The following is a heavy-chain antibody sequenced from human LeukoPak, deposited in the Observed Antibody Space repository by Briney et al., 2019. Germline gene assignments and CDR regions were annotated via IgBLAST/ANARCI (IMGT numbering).Heavy chain of an antibody. Sequence: PGGSLRLSCAASGFTFSTYWMSWVRQAPGKGLEWVANIKGDGSEKNYVGSVKGRFTISRDNAKNSLYLQMNSLRAEDSAVYYCAAQPCSGGVCYLDYWGQGTLVTVSS. CDR2: IKGDGSEK. D-gene: IGHD2-8*02. V-gene: IGHV3-7*01. CDR1: GFTFSTYW. CDR3: AAQPCSGGVCYLDY. J-gene: IGHJ4*02.